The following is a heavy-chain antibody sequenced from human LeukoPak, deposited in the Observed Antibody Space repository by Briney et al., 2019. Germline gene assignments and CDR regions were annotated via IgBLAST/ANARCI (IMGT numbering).Heavy chain of an antibody. J-gene: IGHJ4*02. CDR3: ARVGGVGYCSGGSCYAIDY. Sequence: ASVKVSCKASGYTFTGYYMHWVRQAPGQGLEWMGWINPTSGGTNYAQKFQGRVTMTRDTSISTAYMELSRLRSDDTAVYYCARVGGVGYCSGGSCYAIDYWGQGTLVTVSS. CDR2: INPTSGGT. V-gene: IGHV1-2*02. CDR1: GYTFTGYY. D-gene: IGHD2-15*01.